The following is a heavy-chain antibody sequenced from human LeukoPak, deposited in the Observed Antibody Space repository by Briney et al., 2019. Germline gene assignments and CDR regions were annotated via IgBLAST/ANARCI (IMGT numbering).Heavy chain of an antibody. J-gene: IGHJ5*02. D-gene: IGHD3-10*01. CDR2: IYYSGST. Sequence: SETLSLTCTVSGGSISSYYWSWIRQPPGKGLEWIGYIYYSGSTNYNPSLKSRVTMSVDTSKNQFSLKLSSVTAADTAVYYCARVSYMVRGVIGFDPWGQGTLVTVSS. CDR1: GGSISSYY. V-gene: IGHV4-59*12. CDR3: ARVSYMVRGVIGFDP.